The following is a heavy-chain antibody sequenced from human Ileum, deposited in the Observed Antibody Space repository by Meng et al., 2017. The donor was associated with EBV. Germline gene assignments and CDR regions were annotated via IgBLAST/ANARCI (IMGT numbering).Heavy chain of an antibody. CDR3: ARGVYGPTTRGREYFIH. J-gene: IGHJ1*01. CDR1: GGSFNGYY. Sequence: QEQLHQWGEGLLKPSETLSLPCGVYGGSFNGYYWTWIRQPPGKGLEWIGEINHSGSTNYHPSLKSRVIISVDTSKNQFSLNLSSVTAADTAVYYCARGVYGPTTRGREYFIHWGRGTLVTVSS. CDR2: INHSGST. V-gene: IGHV4-34*01. D-gene: IGHD2-8*01.